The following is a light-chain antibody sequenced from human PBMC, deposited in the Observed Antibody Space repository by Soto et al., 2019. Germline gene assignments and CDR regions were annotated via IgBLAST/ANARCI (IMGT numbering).Light chain of an antibody. J-gene: IGKJ4*01. Sequence: DIQMTQSPSSVSASVGDRVTITCRASQDINKWLAWYQQKPGLATNLVIYTASRLHGGGPSRFSGSASGTDFTLTISSLQPEDVATYYCQQGKSFPLTFGGGTKVDIK. CDR3: QQGKSFPLT. CDR1: QDINKW. CDR2: TAS. V-gene: IGKV1-12*01.